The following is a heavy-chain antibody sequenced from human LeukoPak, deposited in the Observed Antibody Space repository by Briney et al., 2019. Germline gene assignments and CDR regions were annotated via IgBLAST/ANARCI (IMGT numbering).Heavy chain of an antibody. CDR1: GFTFSSYA. CDR3: AKAGYGDRTSYYFDY. J-gene: IGHJ4*02. V-gene: IGHV3-23*01. Sequence: GGSLRLSCAASGFTFSSYAMSWVRQAPGKGLEWVSAISGSGGSTYYADSVKGRFTISRDNSKNTLYLQMNSLRAEDTAVYYCAKAGYGDRTSYYFDYWGQGTLVTVSS. CDR2: ISGSGGST. D-gene: IGHD4-17*01.